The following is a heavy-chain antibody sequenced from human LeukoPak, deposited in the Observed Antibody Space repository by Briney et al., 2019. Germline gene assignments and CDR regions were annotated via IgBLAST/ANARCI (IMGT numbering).Heavy chain of an antibody. CDR3: ARVSPSGAYYGMDV. CDR1: GGSISSGGYY. V-gene: IGHV4-31*03. D-gene: IGHD3-16*01. J-gene: IGHJ6*04. CDR2: IYYSGST. Sequence: SETLSLTCTVSGGSISSGGYYWSWIRQHPGKGPEWIGYIYYSGSTYYNPPLKSRVTISVDTSKNQFSLKLSSVTAADTAVYYCARVSPSGAYYGMDVWGKGTTVTVSS.